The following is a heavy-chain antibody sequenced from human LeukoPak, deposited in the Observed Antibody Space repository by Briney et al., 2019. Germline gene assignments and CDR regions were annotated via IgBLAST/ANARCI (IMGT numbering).Heavy chain of an antibody. J-gene: IGHJ4*02. CDR1: GGSLSSYY. Sequence: SETLSLGCTVSGGSLSSYYWVWVRQPPGKGLEWIGLIYSSGSIKYNPSLKSRLTISLDTSNNQISLKLTSVTAADTAIYYCARQFEFWGQGTLVTVSS. CDR3: ARQFEF. V-gene: IGHV4-59*08. CDR2: IYSSGSI.